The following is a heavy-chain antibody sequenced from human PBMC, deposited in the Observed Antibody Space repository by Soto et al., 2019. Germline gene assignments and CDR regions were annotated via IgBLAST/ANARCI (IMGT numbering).Heavy chain of an antibody. J-gene: IGHJ3*01. CDR3: AKAQERSANYVAVVRTPLDT. CDR1: GFSFTNFG. CDR2: ISHDGSST. V-gene: IGHV3-30*18. Sequence: QEQLLESGGGVVQPGKSLRLSCVASGFSFTNFGLYWLRQAPGKGLEWLAVISHDGSSTYFADSVKGRFTVSRDTAENTLFLQMSSLRPEDTAVYHCAKAQERSANYVAVVRTPLDTWGQGTMVIVST. D-gene: IGHD2-15*01.